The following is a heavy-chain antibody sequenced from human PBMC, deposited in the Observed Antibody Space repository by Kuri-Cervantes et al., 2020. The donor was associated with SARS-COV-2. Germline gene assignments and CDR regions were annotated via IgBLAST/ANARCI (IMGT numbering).Heavy chain of an antibody. CDR2: ISGSGGST. D-gene: IGHD3-16*01. V-gene: IGHV3-23*01. CDR1: GFTFSSYA. CDR3: AKVSWGYYFDY. Sequence: GESLKISCAASGFTFSSYAMSWVRQAPGKGLEWVSAISGSGGSTYYADSVKGRFTISRDNSKNTLYLQMNSLRAEGTAVYYCAKVSWGYYFDYWGQGTLVTVSS. J-gene: IGHJ4*02.